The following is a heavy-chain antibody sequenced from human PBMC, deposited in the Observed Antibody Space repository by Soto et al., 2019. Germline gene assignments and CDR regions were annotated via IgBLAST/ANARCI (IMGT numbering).Heavy chain of an antibody. J-gene: IGHJ4*02. CDR1: GFSLHSPGVG. Sequence: QITLNESGPPVVKPTQTLTLTCRFSGFSLHSPGVGVGWIRKPPGKPLEWLALSYWGDDKRYNPSLKSRLNIHKDPSKNQVVFQWTHAEPQDTATYYCAHRRRGIRSFDLEYFDYWGQGSVVTVSS. CDR3: AHRRRGIRSFDLEYFDY. D-gene: IGHD3-3*01. V-gene: IGHV2-5*02. CDR2: SYWGDDK.